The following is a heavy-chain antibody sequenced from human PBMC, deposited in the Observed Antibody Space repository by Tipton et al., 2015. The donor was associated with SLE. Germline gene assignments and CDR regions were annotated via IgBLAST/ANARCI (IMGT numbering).Heavy chain of an antibody. V-gene: IGHV3-43D*04. Sequence: SLRLSCAASGFTYADYAMHWVRQAPGKGLEWVSLISWDGGSTYYADSVKGRFTISRDNSKNSLYVQMNSLRAEDTALYHCAQDTYGSGAFDIWGQGTIVTVYS. CDR3: AQDTYGSGAFDI. CDR1: GFTYADYA. D-gene: IGHD3-10*01. CDR2: ISWDGGST. J-gene: IGHJ3*02.